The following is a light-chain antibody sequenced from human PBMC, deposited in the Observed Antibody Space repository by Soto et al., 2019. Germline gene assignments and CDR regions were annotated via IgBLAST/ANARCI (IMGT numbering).Light chain of an antibody. J-gene: IGKJ1*01. Sequence: AIRMTQSPSSLSASTGDRVTITCRASQGISSYLAWYQQRPGKAPKFLIYAASTLQSGVPSRFSGSGSGTDFTLTISCLQSEDFATYYCQQYYSHPRTFGQGTKVEIK. CDR2: AAS. CDR3: QQYYSHPRT. V-gene: IGKV1-8*01. CDR1: QGISSY.